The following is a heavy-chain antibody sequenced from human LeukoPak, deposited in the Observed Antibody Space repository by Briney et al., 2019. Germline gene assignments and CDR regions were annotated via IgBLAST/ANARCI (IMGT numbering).Heavy chain of an antibody. J-gene: IGHJ4*02. V-gene: IGHV3-23*01. CDR3: AKDIGRRYYDILTGYYDY. CDR1: GFTFSSYA. CDR2: ISGSGGST. D-gene: IGHD3-9*01. Sequence: GGPLRLSCAASGFTFSSYAMSWVRQAPGKGLEWVSAISGSGGSTYYADSVKGRFTISRDNSKNTLYLQMNSLRAEDTAVYYCAKDIGRRYYDILTGYYDYWGQGTLVTVSS.